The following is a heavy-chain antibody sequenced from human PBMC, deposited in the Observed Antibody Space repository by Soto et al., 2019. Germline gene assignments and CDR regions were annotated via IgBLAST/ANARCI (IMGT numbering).Heavy chain of an antibody. CDR2: IGESGTPT. J-gene: IGHJ6*02. CDR3: ARYIPGVRYYGMDL. D-gene: IGHD2-2*01. Sequence: GSLRLSCAASGCTFSSYAMKWVRQAPGKGLEWVSLIGESGTPTYYADSVKGRFTISRDNSGNTLFLEMYSLRAEDTAVYYCARYIPGVRYYGMDLWGQGTTVTVSS. CDR1: GCTFSSYA. V-gene: IGHV3-23*01.